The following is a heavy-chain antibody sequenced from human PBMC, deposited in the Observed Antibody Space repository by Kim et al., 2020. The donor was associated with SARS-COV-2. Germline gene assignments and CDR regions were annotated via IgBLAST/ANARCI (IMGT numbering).Heavy chain of an antibody. CDR1: GFTFSSYG. J-gene: IGHJ4*02. D-gene: IGHD6-13*01. CDR3: AKGAAAGGSYCYY. Sequence: GGSLRLSCAASGFTFSSYGMHWVRQAPGKGLEWVAVISYDANNKNYADSVRGRFTISRDNSKNTLFLQMDSLRAEDTAVYYCAKGAAAGGSYCYYWGQGT. CDR2: ISYDANNK. V-gene: IGHV3-30*18.